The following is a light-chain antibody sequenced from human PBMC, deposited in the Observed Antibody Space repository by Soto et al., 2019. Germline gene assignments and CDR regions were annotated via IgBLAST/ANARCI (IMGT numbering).Light chain of an antibody. CDR1: QGISSY. J-gene: IGKJ5*01. Sequence: DIQLTQSPSFLSASVGDRVTITCRASQGISSYLAWYQQKPGKAPKLLIYAASTLQSGVPSRFSGSVSGTEFTLTISSLQSEDFATYYCQQVNSYPITFGQGTRLEIK. CDR3: QQVNSYPIT. CDR2: AAS. V-gene: IGKV1-9*01.